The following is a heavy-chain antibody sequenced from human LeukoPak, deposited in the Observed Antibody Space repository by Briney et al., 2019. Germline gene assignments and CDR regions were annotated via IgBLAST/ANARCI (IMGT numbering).Heavy chain of an antibody. CDR1: GFTFNSYW. V-gene: IGHV3-74*01. CDR2: INSDGSTT. CDR3: VRGKYFQDY. J-gene: IGHJ4*02. D-gene: IGHD2/OR15-2a*01. Sequence: GGSLRLSCAASGFTFNSYWMKWVRQAPGKGLLWVSRINSDGSTTNYADSVKGRFTISRDNAKNMVYLQMNSLRAEDTAVYYCVRGKYFQDYWGQGTLVTVSS.